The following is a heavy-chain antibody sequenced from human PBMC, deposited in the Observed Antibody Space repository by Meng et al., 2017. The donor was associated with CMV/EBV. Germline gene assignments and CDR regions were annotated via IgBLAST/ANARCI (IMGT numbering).Heavy chain of an antibody. V-gene: IGHV4-59*01. CDR3: ASVGSTTPYFDY. D-gene: IGHD2-2*01. J-gene: IGHJ4*02. CDR1: GGSISSYY. Sequence: QGQLQESGPGLVKPSETLSLACTVAGGSISSYYWSWIRQPPGKGLEWIGYIYYSGSTNYNPSLKSRVTISVDTSKNQFSLKLSSVTAADTAVYYCASVGSTTPYFDYWGQGTLVTVSS. CDR2: IYYSGST.